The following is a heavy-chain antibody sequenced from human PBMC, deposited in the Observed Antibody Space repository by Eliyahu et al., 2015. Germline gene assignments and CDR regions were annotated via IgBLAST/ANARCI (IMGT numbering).Heavy chain of an antibody. CDR1: GYSFTXNH. CDR3: VRDLTGTWNFDY. CDR2: TNPADGSA. Sequence: QVQLVQSGAEVKRPGASVXVSCKASGYSFTXNHMHGLXQAPGQGLGWMGITNPADGSARYAQNFQGRVTVTSDTSTSTVYMELSSLTSEDTAVYYCVRDLTGTWNFDYWGQGTLVTVSS. V-gene: IGHV1-46*01. D-gene: IGHD3-3*01. J-gene: IGHJ4*02.